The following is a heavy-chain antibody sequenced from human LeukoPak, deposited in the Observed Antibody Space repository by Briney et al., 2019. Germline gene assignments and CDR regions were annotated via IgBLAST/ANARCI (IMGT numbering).Heavy chain of an antibody. CDR2: ISAYNGNT. CDR1: GYTFTSYG. J-gene: IGHJ4*02. Sequence: ASVKVSCKASGYTFTSYGISWVRQAPGQGLEWMGWISAYNGNTNYAQKLQGRVTMTTDTSTSTAYMELRSLRSDDTAVYYCARADDYSNYGSFDYWGQGTLVTVSS. D-gene: IGHD4-11*01. V-gene: IGHV1-18*01. CDR3: ARADDYSNYGSFDY.